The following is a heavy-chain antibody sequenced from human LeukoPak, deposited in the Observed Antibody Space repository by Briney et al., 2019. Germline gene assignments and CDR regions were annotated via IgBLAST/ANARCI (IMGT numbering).Heavy chain of an antibody. CDR2: IYSGGST. V-gene: IGHV3-53*01. CDR3: ARGGSSGWLDY. CDR1: EFSFSRYA. Sequence: PGGSLRLSCSASEFSFSRYAMHWVRQAPGKGLEWVSVIYSGGSTYYADSVKGRFTISRDNSKNTLYLQMNSLRAEDTAVYYCARGGSSGWLDYWGQGTLVTVSS. D-gene: IGHD6-19*01. J-gene: IGHJ4*02.